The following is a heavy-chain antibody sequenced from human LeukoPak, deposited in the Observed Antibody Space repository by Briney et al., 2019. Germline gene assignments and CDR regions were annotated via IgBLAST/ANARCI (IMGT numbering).Heavy chain of an antibody. Sequence: PSETLSLTCTVSGASISSSSYYWGWIRQPPGKGLEWIGNIYYSGNTYYNPSLKSRVTISLDTSKNQFSLKLSSVTAADTAVYYCARCGRDCSSFDYWGQGILVTVSS. J-gene: IGHJ4*02. CDR1: GASISSSSYY. CDR3: ARCGRDCSSFDY. D-gene: IGHD2-21*02. CDR2: IYYSGNT. V-gene: IGHV4-39*07.